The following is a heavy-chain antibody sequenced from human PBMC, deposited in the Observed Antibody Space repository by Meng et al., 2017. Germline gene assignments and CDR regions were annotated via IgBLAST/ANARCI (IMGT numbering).Heavy chain of an antibody. J-gene: IGHJ4*01. CDR1: GFTVSSNY. CDR3: ARGLGYSSGWYPQVYYFDY. Sequence: GGSLRLSCAASGFTVSSNYMSWVRQAPGKGLEWVSVIYSGGSTYYADYVKDRFTISSDNSKNTLYLQMKSLRAEDTAVYYCARGLGYSSGWYPQVYYFDYWGHGTLVTVSS. V-gene: IGHV3-53*01. D-gene: IGHD6-19*01. CDR2: IYSGGST.